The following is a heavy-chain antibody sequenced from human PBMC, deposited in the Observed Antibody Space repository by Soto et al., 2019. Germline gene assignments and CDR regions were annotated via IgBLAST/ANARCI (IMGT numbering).Heavy chain of an antibody. Sequence: SETLSLTCTVSGGSIGSDYWSWIRQPPGKGLEWIGYIYYSGSTYYNPSLKSRVTISVDTSKNQFSLKLSSVTAADTAVYYCARDRITIFGVVIGEFDYWGQGTLVTVSS. J-gene: IGHJ4*02. D-gene: IGHD3-3*01. CDR1: GGSIGSDY. CDR2: IYYSGST. CDR3: ARDRITIFGVVIGEFDY. V-gene: IGHV4-30-4*01.